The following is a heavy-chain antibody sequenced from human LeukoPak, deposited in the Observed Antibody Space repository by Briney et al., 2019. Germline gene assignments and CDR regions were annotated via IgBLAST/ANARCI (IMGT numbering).Heavy chain of an antibody. CDR2: ISSSSSYI. D-gene: IGHD2-2*01. Sequence: KPGGSLRLSCAASGFTFSSYSMNWVRQAPGKGLEWVSSISSSSSYIYYADSVKGRFTLSRDNAKNSLYLQMNSLRAEDTAVYYCARDHCSSSSCYVYYGTDVWGQGTTVTVSS. J-gene: IGHJ6*02. V-gene: IGHV3-21*01. CDR1: GFTFSSYS. CDR3: ARDHCSSSSCYVYYGTDV.